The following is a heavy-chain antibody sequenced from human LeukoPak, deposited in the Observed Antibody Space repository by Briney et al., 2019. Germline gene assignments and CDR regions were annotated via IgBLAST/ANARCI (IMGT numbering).Heavy chain of an antibody. CDR1: GLTFSSYS. Sequence: GGSLRLSCAASGLTFSSYSMNWVRQAPGKGLEWVSYISSSSSTIYYADSVKGRFTISRDNAKNSLYLQMNSLRDEDTAVYYCARENYDILTGYPTDFDYWGQGTLVTVSS. D-gene: IGHD3-9*01. J-gene: IGHJ4*02. V-gene: IGHV3-48*02. CDR3: ARENYDILTGYPTDFDY. CDR2: ISSSSSTI.